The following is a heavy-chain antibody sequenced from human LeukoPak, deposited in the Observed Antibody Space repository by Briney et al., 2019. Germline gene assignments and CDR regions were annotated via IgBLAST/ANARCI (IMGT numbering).Heavy chain of an antibody. V-gene: IGHV1-8*01. CDR2: MNPNSGNT. CDR1: GYTFTSYD. Sequence: ASVKVSCKASGYTFTSYDINWVRQATGRGLEWMGWMNPNSGNTGYAQKFQGRVTMTRNTSISTAYMELSSLRSEDTAVYYCARHSGGYDRRGFDPWGQGTLVTVSS. J-gene: IGHJ5*02. CDR3: ARHSGGYDRRGFDP. D-gene: IGHD5-12*01.